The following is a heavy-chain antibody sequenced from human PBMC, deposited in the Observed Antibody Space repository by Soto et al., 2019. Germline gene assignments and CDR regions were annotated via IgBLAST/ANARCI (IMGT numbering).Heavy chain of an antibody. Sequence: EVQLVESGGGLVQPGGSLRLSCVASGFTFSDYAMRWVRQAPGKGLERVSAIGSAAKRTYYADSVMGRFTISRDSPRNMLFLEMNRLRVEDTAVYYCATRPVESDAFDVWGHGTMVIVSS. J-gene: IGHJ3*01. CDR3: ATRPVESDAFDV. CDR1: GFTFSDYA. V-gene: IGHV3-23*04. CDR2: IGSAAKRT.